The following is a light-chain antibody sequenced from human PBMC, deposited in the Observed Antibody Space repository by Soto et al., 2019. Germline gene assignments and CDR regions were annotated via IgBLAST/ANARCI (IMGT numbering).Light chain of an antibody. Sequence: DLPMTQSPSSLSASVGDRVTITCRASQNIRNYLNWYQQRPGKTPNLLVYAASNLRSGVPSRFSGSGSGTLFTLTITTLQPEDFATYYCQQIHSTSSYTFGQGTRVDIK. J-gene: IGKJ2*01. CDR3: QQIHSTSSYT. CDR2: AAS. CDR1: QNIRNY. V-gene: IGKV1-39*01.